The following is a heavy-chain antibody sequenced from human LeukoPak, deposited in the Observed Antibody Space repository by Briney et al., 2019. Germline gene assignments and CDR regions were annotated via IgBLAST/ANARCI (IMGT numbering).Heavy chain of an antibody. CDR2: IYSGDSS. J-gene: IGHJ6*04. D-gene: IGHD4-17*01. V-gene: IGHV3-53*01. CDR3: ARESLGSVDPRGYSTTVSQDV. CDR1: GFTVSNNY. Sequence: GGSLRLSCAASGFTVSNNYMSWVRQAPGKGLEWVSVIYSGDSSYYTDSVKGRFAISRDNSKNTLYLQMHSLRAEDTAVYYCARESLGSVDPRGYSTTVSQDVWGKGTTVTISS.